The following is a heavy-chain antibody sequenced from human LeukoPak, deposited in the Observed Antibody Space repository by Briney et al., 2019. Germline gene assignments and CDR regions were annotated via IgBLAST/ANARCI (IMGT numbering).Heavy chain of an antibody. CDR3: VKDSTLLWFGELTDDY. D-gene: IGHD3-10*01. V-gene: IGHV3-64D*06. Sequence: GGSLRLSCSASGFTFSSYAMHWVRQAPGKGLEYVSAISSNGGSTYYADSVKGRFTISRDNSKNTLYLQMSSLRAEDTAVYYCVKDSTLLWFGELTDDYWGQGTLVTVSS. CDR1: GFTFSSYA. CDR2: ISSNGGST. J-gene: IGHJ4*02.